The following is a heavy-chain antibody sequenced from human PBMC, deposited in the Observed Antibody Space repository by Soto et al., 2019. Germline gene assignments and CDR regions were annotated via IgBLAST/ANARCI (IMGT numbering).Heavy chain of an antibody. Sequence: VASVKVSCKASGGTFSSYAISWVRQAPGQGLEWMGGIIPIFGTANYAQKFQGRVTITADESTSTAYMEPSSLRSEDTAVYYCAREYYDSSGYYYNWGQGTLVTVSS. V-gene: IGHV1-69*13. J-gene: IGHJ4*02. CDR1: GGTFSSYA. CDR3: AREYYDSSGYYYN. D-gene: IGHD3-22*01. CDR2: IIPIFGTA.